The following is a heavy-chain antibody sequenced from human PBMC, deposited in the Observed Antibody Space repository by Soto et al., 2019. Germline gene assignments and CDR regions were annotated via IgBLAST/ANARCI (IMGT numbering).Heavy chain of an antibody. Sequence: PGESLKISCKASGYSFTRKWISWVRQMPGKGLGWVGRIDPTDSYTNYSPSFQGHVTISVDKASSTAYVQWSSLKASDTAMYYCANTLPPSGSSFFSWFDPWGQGTLVTVSS. D-gene: IGHD2-15*01. CDR1: GYSFTRKW. CDR2: IDPTDSYT. J-gene: IGHJ5*02. V-gene: IGHV5-10-1*01. CDR3: ANTLPPSGSSFFSWFDP.